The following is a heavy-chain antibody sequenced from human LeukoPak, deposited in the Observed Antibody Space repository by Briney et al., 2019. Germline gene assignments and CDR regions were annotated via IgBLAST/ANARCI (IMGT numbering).Heavy chain of an antibody. CDR3: ARTPRITMVRGVIINPYYYYGMDV. D-gene: IGHD3-10*01. CDR2: IDWDDDK. Sequence: ESGPALVKPTQTLTLTCTFSGFSLSTSGMCVSWIRQPPGKALEWLARIDWDDDKYYRPSLKTRLTISKDTSKNQVVLTMTNMDPVDTATYYCARTPRITMVRGVIINPYYYYGMDVWGQGTTVTVSS. CDR1: GFSLSTSGMC. J-gene: IGHJ6*02. V-gene: IGHV2-70*11.